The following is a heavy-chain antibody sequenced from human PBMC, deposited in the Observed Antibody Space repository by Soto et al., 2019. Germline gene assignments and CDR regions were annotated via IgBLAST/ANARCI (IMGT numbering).Heavy chain of an antibody. V-gene: IGHV3-7*03. CDR1: GFTFSSYW. Sequence: PGGSLRLSCAASGFTFSSYWMSWVRQAPGKGLEWVANIKQDGSEKYYVDSVKGRFTISRDNAKNSLYLQMNSLRAEDTAVYYCAREGDSSDLQFDYGGQGTLVTVSS. J-gene: IGHJ4*02. D-gene: IGHD6-19*01. CDR3: AREGDSSDLQFDY. CDR2: IKQDGSEK.